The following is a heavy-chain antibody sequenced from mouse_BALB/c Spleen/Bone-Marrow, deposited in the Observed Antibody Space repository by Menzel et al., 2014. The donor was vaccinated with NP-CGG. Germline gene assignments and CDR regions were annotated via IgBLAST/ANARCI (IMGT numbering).Heavy chain of an antibody. CDR3: ASLLRIYYAMDY. Sequence: EVKLVDSGPSLVKPSQPLSLTCSVTGDSITSGYWNWIRKFPGNKLEYMGYISYSGSTYYNPSLKSRISITRDTSKNQYYLQFNSVTTEDTATYYCASLLRIYYAMDYWGQGTSVTVSS. CDR1: GDSITSGY. J-gene: IGHJ4*01. V-gene: IGHV3-8*02. D-gene: IGHD1-1*01. CDR2: ISYSGST.